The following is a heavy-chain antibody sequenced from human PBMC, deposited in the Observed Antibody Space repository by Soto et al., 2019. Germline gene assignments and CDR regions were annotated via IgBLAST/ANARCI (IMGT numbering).Heavy chain of an antibody. CDR3: ASEGGTPGIAVAGTWWFDP. D-gene: IGHD6-19*01. CDR2: IWYDGSNK. Sequence: QVQLVESGGGVVQPGRSLRLSCAASGFTFSSYGMHWVRQAPGKGLEWVAVIWYDGSNKYYTDSVKGRFTISRDNSKNSLYLQMNSLRAEDTAVYYCASEGGTPGIAVAGTWWFDPWGQGILVTVSS. V-gene: IGHV3-33*01. CDR1: GFTFSSYG. J-gene: IGHJ5*02.